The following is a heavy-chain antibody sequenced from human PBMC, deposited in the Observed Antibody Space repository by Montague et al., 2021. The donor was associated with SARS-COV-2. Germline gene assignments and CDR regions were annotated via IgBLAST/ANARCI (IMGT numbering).Heavy chain of an antibody. Sequence: SETLSLTCAVYGGSFSGYYWSWIRQPPGKGLEWVGYISDSGSTKYKPSLQSRVTISVDTARNQFSLKLLSVTAADTAFYYCAKVDSSGPGEYWGQGILVSVSS. CDR1: GGSFSGYY. J-gene: IGHJ4*02. D-gene: IGHD3-22*01. CDR3: AKVDSSGPGEY. CDR2: ISDSGST. V-gene: IGHV4-59*08.